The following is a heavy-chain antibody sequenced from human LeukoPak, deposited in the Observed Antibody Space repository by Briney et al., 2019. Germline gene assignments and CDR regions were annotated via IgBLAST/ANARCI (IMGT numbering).Heavy chain of an antibody. D-gene: IGHD5-18*01. V-gene: IGHV4-39*07. CDR1: GGSISSSSYY. Sequence: SETLSLTCTVSGGSISSSSYYWGWIRQPPGKGLEWIGSIYYSGSTYYNPSLKSRVTISVDTSKNQFSLKLSSVTAADTAVYYCARGPHGDTAMVWIRFDPWGQGTLVTVSS. CDR2: IYYSGST. J-gene: IGHJ5*02. CDR3: ARGPHGDTAMVWIRFDP.